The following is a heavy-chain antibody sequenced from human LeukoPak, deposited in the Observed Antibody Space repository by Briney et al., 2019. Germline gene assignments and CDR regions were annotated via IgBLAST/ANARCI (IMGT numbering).Heavy chain of an antibody. Sequence: GASVKVSCTASGYTFTSYGISWVRQAPGQGLEWMGWISAYNGNTNYAQKLQGRVTMTTDTSTSTAYMELRSLRSDDTAVYYCAREMYGDYVSYYYYGMDVWGQGTTVTVSS. J-gene: IGHJ6*02. CDR2: ISAYNGNT. V-gene: IGHV1-18*01. CDR1: GYTFTSYG. D-gene: IGHD4-17*01. CDR3: AREMYGDYVSYYYYGMDV.